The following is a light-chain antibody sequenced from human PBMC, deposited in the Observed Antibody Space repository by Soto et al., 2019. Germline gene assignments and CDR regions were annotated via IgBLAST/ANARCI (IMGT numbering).Light chain of an antibody. V-gene: IGKV3-11*01. CDR2: DSS. J-gene: IGKJ4*01. CDR1: QSVSSY. Sequence: EIVLTQFPATLSLSPGDGATLSCRASQSVSSYLAWYQQRRGQPPRLLIYDSSNRATGIPARFSGSGSGTDFSLIISNLEPEDFAVYYCQHRSVWPLTFGGGTRVEIK. CDR3: QHRSVWPLT.